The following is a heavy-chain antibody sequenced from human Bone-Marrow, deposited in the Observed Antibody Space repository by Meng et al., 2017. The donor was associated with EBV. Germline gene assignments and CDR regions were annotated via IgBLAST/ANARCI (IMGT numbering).Heavy chain of an antibody. CDR3: SRDLVGSDDY. Sequence: EVRLVESGGALVQPGGSLILSCAASGFSFSSYWMHWVRQAPGKGPVWVSRLNEHGTITTYADSVKGRFTISRDNAKNTLYLQMNSLRVEDTAVYYCSRDLVGSDDYWGQGTLVTVSS. V-gene: IGHV3-74*01. CDR2: LNEHGTIT. CDR1: GFSFSSYW. J-gene: IGHJ4*02.